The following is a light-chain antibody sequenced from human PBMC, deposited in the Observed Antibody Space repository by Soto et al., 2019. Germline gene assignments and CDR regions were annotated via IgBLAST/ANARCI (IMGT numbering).Light chain of an antibody. J-gene: IGKJ1*01. CDR2: GAS. Sequence: EIVMTQSPATLSVSPGERATLSCRASQSVSSNLAWYQQKPGQAPRLLIYGASTRATGIPARLSGSGSGTEFTLTISSLQSEDFAVYYCQQYNNWPRTFGQGTKVDI. CDR3: QQYNNWPRT. CDR1: QSVSSN. V-gene: IGKV3-15*01.